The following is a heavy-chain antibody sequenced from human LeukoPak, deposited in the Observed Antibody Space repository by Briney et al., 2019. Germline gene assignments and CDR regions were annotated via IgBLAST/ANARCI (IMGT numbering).Heavy chain of an antibody. Sequence: GASVKVSCKASGYTFTSYGISWVRQAPGQGLEWMGWISAYNGNTNYAQKLQGRVTMTTDTSTSTAYMELWSLRSDDTAVYYCARSPPYYDFWSGLMGDYYYYGMDVWGQGTTVTVSS. V-gene: IGHV1-18*01. CDR3: ARSPPYYDFWSGLMGDYYYYGMDV. D-gene: IGHD3-3*01. CDR1: GYTFTSYG. CDR2: ISAYNGNT. J-gene: IGHJ6*02.